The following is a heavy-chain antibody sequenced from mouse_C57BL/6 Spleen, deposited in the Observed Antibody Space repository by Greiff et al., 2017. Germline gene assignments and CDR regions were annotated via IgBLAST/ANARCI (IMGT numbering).Heavy chain of an antibody. Sequence: EVKLVESGGGLVKPGGSLKLSCAASGFTFSDYGMHWVRQAPEKGLEWVAYISSGSSTIYYADTVKGRFTISRDNAKNTLFLQMTSLRSEDTAMYYCARTSYYGNYIDYWGQGTTLTVSS. CDR1: GFTFSDYG. V-gene: IGHV5-17*01. CDR3: ARTSYYGNYIDY. D-gene: IGHD2-10*01. CDR2: ISSGSSTI. J-gene: IGHJ2*01.